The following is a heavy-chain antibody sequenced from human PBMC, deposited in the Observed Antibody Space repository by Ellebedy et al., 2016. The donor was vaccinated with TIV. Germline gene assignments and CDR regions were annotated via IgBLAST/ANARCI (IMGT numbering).Heavy chain of an antibody. V-gene: IGHV3-7*01. CDR1: GFTFSGYW. Sequence: GGSLRLXXAASGFTFSGYWMSWVRQAPGKGLEWVANIKQDGSEKFYVDSLEGRFSISRDNAKNSLFLQMTSLRVEDTAVYYCARGGPTVITRTEYFQHWGQGTLVTVSS. J-gene: IGHJ1*01. CDR2: IKQDGSEK. D-gene: IGHD4-23*01. CDR3: ARGGPTVITRTEYFQH.